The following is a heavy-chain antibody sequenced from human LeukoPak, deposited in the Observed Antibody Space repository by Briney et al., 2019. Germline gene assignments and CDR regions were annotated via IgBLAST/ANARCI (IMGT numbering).Heavy chain of an antibody. CDR1: GFTFSTKS. CDR3: ASRDYFDY. J-gene: IGHJ4*02. V-gene: IGHV3-48*02. Sequence: GGSLRLSYAVSGFTFSTKSMNWVRQAPGKGLEWVSYITADSGTTYYADSVKGRFTISRDNAKNSLYLQMNSLRDEDTAVYYCASRDYFDYWGQGTLVTVSS. CDR2: ITADSGTT.